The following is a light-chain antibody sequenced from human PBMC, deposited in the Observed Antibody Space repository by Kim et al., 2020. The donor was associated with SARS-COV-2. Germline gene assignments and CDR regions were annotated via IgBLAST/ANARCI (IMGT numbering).Light chain of an antibody. CDR2: KAS. V-gene: IGKV1-5*03. Sequence: DIQMTQSPSTLSASVGDRVTITCRASQSICSWLAWYQQKPGKAPKLLIYKASSLESGVPSRFSGSGSGTEFTLTISSLQPDDFATYYCQQYNSYSQTIGQGTKLEI. CDR1: QSICSW. CDR3: QQYNSYSQT. J-gene: IGKJ2*01.